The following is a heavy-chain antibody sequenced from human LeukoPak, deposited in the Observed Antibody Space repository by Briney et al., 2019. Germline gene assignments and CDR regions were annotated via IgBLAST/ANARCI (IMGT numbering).Heavy chain of an antibody. CDR3: ARERYGNYN. CDR2: IKEDGSVK. CDR1: GFIFKDFW. J-gene: IGHJ4*02. D-gene: IGHD4-11*01. V-gene: IGHV3-7*03. Sequence: GGSLRLSCAASGFIFKDFWMIWVRQAPGKGLEWVANIKEDGSVKNYVDSVKGRFTISRDNAKNSLFLQMNSLRAEDTAVYYCARERYGNYNWGQGTLVTVSS.